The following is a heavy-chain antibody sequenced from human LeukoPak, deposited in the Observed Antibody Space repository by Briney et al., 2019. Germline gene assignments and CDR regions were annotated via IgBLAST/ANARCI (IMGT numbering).Heavy chain of an antibody. D-gene: IGHD3-9*01. CDR3: ARRDILTGYYLDH. V-gene: IGHV4-34*01. J-gene: IGHJ4*02. CDR2: INHSGST. CDR1: GGSFSGYY. Sequence: SETLSLTCAVYGGSFSGYYWSWIRQPPGKGLEWIGEINHSGSTNYNPSLKSRVTISVDTSKNQFSLKLSSVTAADTAVYYCARRDILTGYYLDHWGQGTLVTVSS.